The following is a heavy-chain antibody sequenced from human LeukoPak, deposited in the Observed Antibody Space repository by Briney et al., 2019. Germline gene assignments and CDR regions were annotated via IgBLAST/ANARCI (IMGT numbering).Heavy chain of an antibody. CDR3: ARDEDTAMEY. Sequence: GGSLRLSCAASGFTFSSYSMNWVRQAPGKGLEWVSSISSSSSYIYYADSVKGRFTISRYNVKNSLYLQMNSLRAEDTAVYYCARDEDTAMEYWGQGTLVTVSS. CDR1: GFTFSSYS. V-gene: IGHV3-21*01. D-gene: IGHD5-18*01. J-gene: IGHJ4*02. CDR2: ISSSSSYI.